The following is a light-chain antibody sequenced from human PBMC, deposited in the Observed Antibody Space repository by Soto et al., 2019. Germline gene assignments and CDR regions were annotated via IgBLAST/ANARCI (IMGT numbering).Light chain of an antibody. V-gene: IGKV3-11*01. CDR3: QQRNNWPRT. Sequence: VFFTQSPVTLSLSPVERATLSCMASQSVSSSYLAWYQQKPGQAPRLLIYDASNRATGIPARFSGSGSGTDFTFTISSLEPEDFAVYYCQQRNNWPRTFGQGTKVDIK. J-gene: IGKJ1*01. CDR2: DAS. CDR1: QSVSSSY.